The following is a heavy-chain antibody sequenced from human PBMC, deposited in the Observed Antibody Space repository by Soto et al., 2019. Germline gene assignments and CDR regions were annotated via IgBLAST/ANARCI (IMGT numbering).Heavy chain of an antibody. V-gene: IGHV3-23*01. CDR3: AKRYCTSTTCLSLDFYYYIDG. D-gene: IGHD2-2*01. CDR2: ISESGGTI. CDR1: GFTFSSSA. Sequence: GGSLRLSCAASGFTFSSSAMTWARQAPGKGLEWVSAISESGGTIFYADSVKGRFTISRDNSKNTVYLQMNSLRAEDTAVYYCAKRYCTSTTCLSLDFYYYIDGWGKGTTVTVSS. J-gene: IGHJ6*03.